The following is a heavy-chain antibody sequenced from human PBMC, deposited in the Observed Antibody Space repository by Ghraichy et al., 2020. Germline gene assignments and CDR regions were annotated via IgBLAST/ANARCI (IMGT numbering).Heavy chain of an antibody. Sequence: SETLSLTCAVYGGSFSGYYWSWIRQPPGKGLEWIGEINHSGSTNYNPSLKSRVTISVDTSKNQFSLKLSSVTAADTAVYYCARANYYGSGSQNRIFDYWGQGTLVTVSS. D-gene: IGHD3-10*01. J-gene: IGHJ4*02. CDR2: INHSGST. V-gene: IGHV4-34*01. CDR1: GGSFSGYY. CDR3: ARANYYGSGSQNRIFDY.